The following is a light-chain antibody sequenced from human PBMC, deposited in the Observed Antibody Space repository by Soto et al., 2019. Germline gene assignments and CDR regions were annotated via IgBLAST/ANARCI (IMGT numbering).Light chain of an antibody. V-gene: IGKV3D-15*01. CDR3: QHYNSYSEA. CDR2: DAS. J-gene: IGKJ1*01. Sequence: EIVMTQSPATLSVSQKERATLSCRASQSVSSSVAWYQQKPGQAPRLLIYDASTRATGIPARFSGSGSGTEFTLTISSLQPDDFATYYCQHYNSYSEAFGQGTKVDIK. CDR1: QSVSSS.